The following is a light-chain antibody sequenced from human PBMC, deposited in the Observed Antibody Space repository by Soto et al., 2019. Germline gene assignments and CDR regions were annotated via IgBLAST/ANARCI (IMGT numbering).Light chain of an antibody. CDR2: AAS. Sequence: EILLTQSPDTLSVSPGERVTLSCRASRTVSNRLAWYQHKPGQAPRLLISAASTGATGIPPRCLGSGSGTEFTLTVDTLQSEDIVIYYYRQYYHLPVTFGGGTKVEIK. V-gene: IGKV3-15*01. CDR1: RTVSNR. J-gene: IGKJ4*01. CDR3: RQYYHLPVT.